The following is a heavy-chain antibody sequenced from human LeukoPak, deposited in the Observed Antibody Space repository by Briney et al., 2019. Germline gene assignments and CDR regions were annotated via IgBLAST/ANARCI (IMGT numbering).Heavy chain of an antibody. V-gene: IGHV4-59*01. D-gene: IGHD3-10*01. Sequence: SETLSLTCTVSGDSISSYYWSWIRQPPGKGLEWIGNMYYSGSTNYNPSLKSRVTISVDTSKDQFSLKLSSVTAADTAVYYCARESYYGSGSEGYFAYWGQGTLVTVSS. CDR2: MYYSGST. CDR1: GDSISSYY. CDR3: ARESYYGSGSEGYFAY. J-gene: IGHJ4*02.